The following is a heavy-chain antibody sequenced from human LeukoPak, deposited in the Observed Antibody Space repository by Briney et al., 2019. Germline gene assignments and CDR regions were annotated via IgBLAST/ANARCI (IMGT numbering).Heavy chain of an antibody. CDR2: ISYDGSNK. Sequence: GGSLRLSCAASGFTFSSYAMHWVRQAPGKGLEWVAVISYDGSNKYYADSVKGRFTISRDNSKNTLYLQMNSLRAEDTAVYYCARDPGGPYYYDSSVYLDYWGQGTLVTVSS. CDR3: ARDPGGPYYYDSSVYLDY. V-gene: IGHV3-30*04. CDR1: GFTFSSYA. D-gene: IGHD3-22*01. J-gene: IGHJ4*02.